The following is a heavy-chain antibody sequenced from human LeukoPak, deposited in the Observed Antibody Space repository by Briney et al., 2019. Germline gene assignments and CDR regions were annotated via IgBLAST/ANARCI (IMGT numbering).Heavy chain of an antibody. Sequence: ASVKVSCKASGYTFTDYYMHWVRQAPGQGLEWMGIISPSGASTTHAQKFQGRVTMTRDMSTSTVYMELSSLRSDDMAVYYCARVGGRSPRGPFDYWGQGTLVTVSS. CDR2: ISPSGAST. CDR1: GYTFTDYY. V-gene: IGHV1-46*01. D-gene: IGHD2-15*01. CDR3: ARVGGRSPRGPFDY. J-gene: IGHJ4*02.